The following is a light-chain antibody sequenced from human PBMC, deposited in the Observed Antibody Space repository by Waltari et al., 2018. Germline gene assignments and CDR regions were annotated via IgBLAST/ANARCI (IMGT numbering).Light chain of an antibody. CDR2: DDI. Sequence: QSALTQPRSVSGSPGQSVTISCTGTSRDVGGYNYVSWYQQHPGKAPKLMIYDDIKRPSGVPDRFSGSKSGNTVSLTISGLQAEDEADYYCCSYAGSYTWVFGGGTKLTVL. J-gene: IGLJ3*02. CDR3: CSYAGSYTWV. CDR1: SRDVGGYNY. V-gene: IGLV2-11*01.